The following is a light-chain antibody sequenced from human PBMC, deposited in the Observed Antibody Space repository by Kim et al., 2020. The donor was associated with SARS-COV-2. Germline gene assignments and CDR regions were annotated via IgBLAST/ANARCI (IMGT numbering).Light chain of an antibody. V-gene: IGLV7-46*01. CDR1: TGAVTSGHY. J-gene: IGLJ3*02. Sequence: QAVVTQEPSLTVSPGGTVTLTCGSSTGAVTSGHYPYWFQQRPGQLPRTLIYDVTKKHSWTPARFSGSLLGGKAALTLSGAQAEDEADYYCLLAYTGARVFGGGTQLTVL. CDR2: DVT. CDR3: LLAYTGARV.